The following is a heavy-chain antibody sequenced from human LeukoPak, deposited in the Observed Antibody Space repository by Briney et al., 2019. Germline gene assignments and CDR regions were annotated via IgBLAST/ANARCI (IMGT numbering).Heavy chain of an antibody. CDR1: GGSISSGGYY. CDR3: ARAPGYSSSPYFDY. CDR2: IYHSGST. J-gene: IGHJ4*02. D-gene: IGHD6-6*01. V-gene: IGHV4-30-2*01. Sequence: SETLSLTCTVSGGSISSGGYYWSWIRQPPGKGLEWIGYIYHSGSTYYNPSLKSRVTISVDRSKNQFSLKLSSVTAADTAVYYCARAPGYSSSPYFDYWGQGTLVTVSS.